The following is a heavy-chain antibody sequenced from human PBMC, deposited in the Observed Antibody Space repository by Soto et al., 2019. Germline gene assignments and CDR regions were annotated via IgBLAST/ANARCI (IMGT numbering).Heavy chain of an antibody. Sequence: SVTVSCKAPRDTFTSYYINWVRQAPGQGLEWMGVINPHGGSTAYAQKFKGRVTLTRDTSASTVYMEVSSLTSEDTAMYYCARSSGGNFGIIIAGTNWFAPWGQGTLVTVSS. V-gene: IGHV1-46*01. CDR3: ARSSGGNFGIIIAGTNWFAP. CDR2: INPHGGST. CDR1: RDTFTSYY. J-gene: IGHJ5*02. D-gene: IGHD1-26*01.